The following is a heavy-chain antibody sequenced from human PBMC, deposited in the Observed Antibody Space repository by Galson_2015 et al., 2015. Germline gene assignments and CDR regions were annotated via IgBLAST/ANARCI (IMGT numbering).Heavy chain of an antibody. D-gene: IGHD3-10*01. CDR1: GYTFTSYG. Sequence: VQVSCKASGYTFTSYGISWVRQAPGQGLEWMGWISANTGDTNYAQRLQGRVAMTTDTSTSTAYMELRSLTSDDTAVYYCARFGFGELLSYWGQGALVTVSS. J-gene: IGHJ4*02. CDR3: ARFGFGELLSY. V-gene: IGHV1-18*01. CDR2: ISANTGDT.